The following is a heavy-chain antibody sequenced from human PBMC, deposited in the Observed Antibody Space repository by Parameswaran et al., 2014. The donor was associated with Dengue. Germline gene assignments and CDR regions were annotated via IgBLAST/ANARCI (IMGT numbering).Heavy chain of an antibody. CDR3: ARGVITVVTHKRKPDYYYYGMDV. V-gene: IGHV3-30-3*01. J-gene: IGHJ6*02. Sequence: WIRQPPGKGLEWVAVISYDGSNKYYADSVKGRFTISRDNSKNTLYLQMNSLRAEDTAVYYCARGVITVVTHKRKPDYYYYGMDVWGQGTTVPSP. D-gene: IGHD4-23*01. CDR2: ISYDGSNK.